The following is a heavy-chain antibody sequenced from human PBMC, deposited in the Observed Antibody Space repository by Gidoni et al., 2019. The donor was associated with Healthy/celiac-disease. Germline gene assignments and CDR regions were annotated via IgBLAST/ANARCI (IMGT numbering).Heavy chain of an antibody. V-gene: IGHV1-18*04. CDR3: ARPDSNAGRLDYYYGMDV. CDR1: GSTFTSYG. Sequence: QVQLVQSGAEVKKPGASVKVSCKASGSTFTSYGISWVRQAPGQGLEWMGWISAYNGNTNYAQKLQGRVTMTTDTSTSTAYMELRSLRSDDTAVYYCARPDSNAGRLDYYYGMDVWGQGTTVTVSS. CDR2: ISAYNGNT. J-gene: IGHJ6*02. D-gene: IGHD2-8*01.